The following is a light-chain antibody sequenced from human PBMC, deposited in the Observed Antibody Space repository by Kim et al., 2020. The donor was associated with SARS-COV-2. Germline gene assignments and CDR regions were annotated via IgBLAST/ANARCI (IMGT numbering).Light chain of an antibody. V-gene: IGKV1-33*01. Sequence: DRVTITCQASQDISNCLNWYQKKPGNAPKLLIYDASNLETGVPSRFSGSGSGTDFTFTIISLQPEDVATYYCQQYDNLPVFTFGPGTKVDIK. CDR1: QDISNC. CDR2: DAS. CDR3: QQYDNLPVFT. J-gene: IGKJ3*01.